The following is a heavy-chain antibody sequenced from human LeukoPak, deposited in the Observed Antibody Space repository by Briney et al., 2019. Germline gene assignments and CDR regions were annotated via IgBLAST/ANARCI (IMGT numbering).Heavy chain of an antibody. D-gene: IGHD3-3*01. CDR3: ARMPYYDFWSGNYYYYYYMDV. CDR1: GDSISSHY. Sequence: SETLSLTCTVSGDSISSHYWSWIRQPPGKGLEWIGYIYYSGSTNYNPSLKSRVTISVDTSKNQFSLKLSSVTAADTAVYYCARMPYYDFWSGNYYYYYYMDVWGKGTTVTVSS. V-gene: IGHV4-59*11. CDR2: IYYSGST. J-gene: IGHJ6*03.